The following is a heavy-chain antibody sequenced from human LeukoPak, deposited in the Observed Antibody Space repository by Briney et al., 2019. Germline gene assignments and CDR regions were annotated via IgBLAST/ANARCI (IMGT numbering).Heavy chain of an antibody. CDR3: ARWNNGGDY. CDR1: GGSISGYH. Sequence: SETLSLTCSVSGGSISGYHWSWVRQPPGKGLRYIASIHYSGSANYNPSLRSRVTISVDTSKNQFSLNLISVTAADTAIYYCARWNNGGDYWGQGTLVTVSS. J-gene: IGHJ4*02. D-gene: IGHD1/OR15-1a*01. CDR2: IHYSGSA. V-gene: IGHV4-59*01.